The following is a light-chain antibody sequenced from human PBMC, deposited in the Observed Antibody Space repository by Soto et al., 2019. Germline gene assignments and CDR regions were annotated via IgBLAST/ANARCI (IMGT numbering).Light chain of an antibody. J-gene: IGKJ1*01. V-gene: IGKV1-16*01. Sequence: DIQMTQSPSSLSASVGDRVTITCQASQDISNYLNWYQQKPGKAPKLLIYAASSLQSGVPSRFSGGGSGTDFTLTISCLQSEDFATYYCQHYKNYPWTFGQGTKVDIK. CDR2: AAS. CDR3: QHYKNYPWT. CDR1: QDISNY.